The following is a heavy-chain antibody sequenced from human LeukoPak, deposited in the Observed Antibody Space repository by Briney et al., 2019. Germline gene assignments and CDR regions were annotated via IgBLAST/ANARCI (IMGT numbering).Heavy chain of an antibody. D-gene: IGHD2-2*01. CDR2: IYTSGST. V-gene: IGHV4-61*02. Sequence: TSETLSLTCTVSGGSISSGSYYWSWIRQPAGKGLEWIGRIYTSGSTNYNPSLKSRVTVSVDTSKNQFSLKLSSVTAADTAVYYCARLSTSDRPYYYYGMDVWGQGTTVTVSS. J-gene: IGHJ6*02. CDR1: GGSISSGSYY. CDR3: ARLSTSDRPYYYYGMDV.